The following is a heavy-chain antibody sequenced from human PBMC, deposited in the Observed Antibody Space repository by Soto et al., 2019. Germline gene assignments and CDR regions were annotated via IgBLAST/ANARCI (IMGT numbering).Heavy chain of an antibody. CDR1: GGSFRGYY. Sequence: QVQLQQWGAGLLKPSETLSLTCAVYGGSFRGYYWRWIRQPPGKGLEWIGEINQGGTTNYSPSLKSRVTMSVDPSRNQFALKLRSVTAADTAIYYCAGDLHDGDYGAAHYWGQGPLVTVSS. CDR2: INQGGTT. V-gene: IGHV4-34*01. CDR3: AGDLHDGDYGAAHY. D-gene: IGHD4-17*01. J-gene: IGHJ4*02.